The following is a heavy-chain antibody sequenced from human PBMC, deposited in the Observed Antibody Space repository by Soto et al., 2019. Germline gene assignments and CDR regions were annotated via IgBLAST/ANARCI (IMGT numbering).Heavy chain of an antibody. CDR1: GFSFSDCG. D-gene: IGHD3-22*01. CDR3: AKDNADIYESGPPPPGYYYGMDV. V-gene: IGHV3-30*18. J-gene: IGHJ6*02. Sequence: QVQLVESGGGVVQPGRSLRLSCAASGFSFSDCGMHWVRQAPGKGLEWVAVISYDGSNKYYADSVKGRFTISRDNSKNTLYLQMNTLRAEDTALYYSAKDNADIYESGPPPPGYYYGMDVWGQGTTVTVSS. CDR2: ISYDGSNK.